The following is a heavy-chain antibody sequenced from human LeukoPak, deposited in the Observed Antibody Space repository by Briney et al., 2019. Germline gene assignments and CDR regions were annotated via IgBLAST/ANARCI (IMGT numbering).Heavy chain of an antibody. D-gene: IGHD3-10*01. V-gene: IGHV3-48*02. CDR2: ISSSSSTI. J-gene: IGHJ3*02. CDR3: AREWGITTVRGGIGAFDI. Sequence: PGGSLRLSCAASGFTFSSYSMNWVRQAPGKGLEWVSYISSSSSTIYYADSVKGRFTISRDNAKNSLYLQMNSLRDEDTAVYYCAREWGITTVRGGIGAFDIWGQGTMVTVSS. CDR1: GFTFSSYS.